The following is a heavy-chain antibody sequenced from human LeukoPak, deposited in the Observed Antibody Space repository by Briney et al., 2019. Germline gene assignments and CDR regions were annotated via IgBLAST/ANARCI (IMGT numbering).Heavy chain of an antibody. CDR3: ARANFLYCSSTTCLLDY. CDR2: INPNDGDT. Sequence: ASVKVSCKASGYTFTDYYMHWVRQAPGQGFEWMGWINPNDGDTNYAQKFQGRVTMTRDTSISTAHMEVSRLRSDDTAVYYCARANFLYCSSTTCLLDYWGQGTLVTVSS. D-gene: IGHD2-2*01. J-gene: IGHJ4*02. CDR1: GYTFTDYY. V-gene: IGHV1-2*02.